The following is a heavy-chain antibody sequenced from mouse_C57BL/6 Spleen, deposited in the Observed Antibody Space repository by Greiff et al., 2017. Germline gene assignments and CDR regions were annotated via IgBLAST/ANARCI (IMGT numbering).Heavy chain of an antibody. Sequence: QVQLQQSGAELVRPGASVTLSCKASGYTFTDYEMHWVKQTPVHGLEWIGAIDPESGGTAYNQKFKGKAILTADKSSSTAYMELRSLTSEDSAGYYCTRGGSFAYWGQGTLVTVSA. CDR2: IDPESGGT. CDR3: TRGGSFAY. J-gene: IGHJ3*01. CDR1: GYTFTDYE. V-gene: IGHV1-15*01.